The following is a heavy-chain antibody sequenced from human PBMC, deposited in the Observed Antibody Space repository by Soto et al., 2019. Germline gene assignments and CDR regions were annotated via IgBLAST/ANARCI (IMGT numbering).Heavy chain of an antibody. CDR2: IYYSGST. V-gene: IGHV4-59*01. CDR3: ARDLSGDGWRFDY. D-gene: IGHD6-19*01. CDR1: GGPISSYY. J-gene: IGHJ4*02. Sequence: QVQLQESGPGLVKPSETLSLTCTVSGGPISSYYWSWIRQPPGKGLEWIGYIYYSGSTNYNPSLKSRVTISVDTSKNQFSLKLSSVTAADTAVYYCARDLSGDGWRFDYWGQGTLVTVSS.